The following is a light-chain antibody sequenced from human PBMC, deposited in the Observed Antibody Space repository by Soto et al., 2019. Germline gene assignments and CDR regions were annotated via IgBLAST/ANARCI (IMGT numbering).Light chain of an antibody. Sequence: DIQMTQSPSTLSSSVLERVTITCRSSHNIDRWLAWYQQKPGKAPKLLIYDASTLETGVPSRFSGSGSGREFTLTISGLQPDDFATYYCQHCDTGWPFGQGTKVDIK. CDR2: DAS. CDR1: HNIDRW. CDR3: QHCDTGWP. J-gene: IGKJ1*01. V-gene: IGKV1-5*01.